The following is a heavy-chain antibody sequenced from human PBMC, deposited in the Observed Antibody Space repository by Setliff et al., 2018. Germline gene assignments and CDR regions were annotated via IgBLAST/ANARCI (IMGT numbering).Heavy chain of an antibody. CDR2: IYTDGST. D-gene: IGHD3-3*01. CDR1: GGSLSSYNY. V-gene: IGHV4-61*09. CDR3: ARVTGFSYMDV. J-gene: IGHJ6*03. Sequence: PSETLSLTCTVSGGSLSSYNYWSWIRQPAGKGLEWIGQIYTDGSTNYNPSLKSRVTISVDKSKNQFSLKLNSVTGADTAVYYCARVTGFSYMDVWGKGTTVTVSS.